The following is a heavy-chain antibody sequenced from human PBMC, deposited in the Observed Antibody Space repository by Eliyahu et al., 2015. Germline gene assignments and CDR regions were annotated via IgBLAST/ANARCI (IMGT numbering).Heavy chain of an antibody. CDR3: ARGAHRSSWY. CDR2: TYYRSQWYY. D-gene: IGHD6-6*01. J-gene: IGHJ4*02. CDR1: GDXXXSXTAA. Sequence: QVQLQQSGPGVVKPSQTLTLTXAIXGDXXXSXTAAWHWIRQSPSRGLEWLGRTYYRSQWYYNYAVSVRSRITINPDTSKNQFSLQLNSVTPEDTAVYYCARGAHRSSWYWGQGTLVTVSS. V-gene: IGHV6-1*01.